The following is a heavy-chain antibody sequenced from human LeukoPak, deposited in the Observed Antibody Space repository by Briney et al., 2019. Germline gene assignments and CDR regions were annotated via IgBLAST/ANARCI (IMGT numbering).Heavy chain of an antibody. CDR3: VRDQGAAGDY. V-gene: IGHV3-7*01. Sequence: GGSLRVSCAASGFTFSKYWMTWVRQAPGKGLEWVANIDQDGSENFYVDSVKGRFTIPRDNAKNSLYLQMNSLRLDDTALYYCVRDQGAAGDYWGQGTLVTVSS. CDR1: GFTFSKYW. D-gene: IGHD6-13*01. CDR2: IDQDGSEN. J-gene: IGHJ4*02.